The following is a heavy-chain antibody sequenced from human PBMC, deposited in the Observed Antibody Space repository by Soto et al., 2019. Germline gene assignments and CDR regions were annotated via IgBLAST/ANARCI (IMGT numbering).Heavy chain of an antibody. CDR1: GFTVSSYA. Sequence: RRRSCAASGFTVSSYAMNWVRKAPGTGLEWVSVISGSGGSTYYADSVKGRFTISRDNSKNTLYLQMNSLRAEGTAVYYSAKSSPMYCSGLKASYFDYWGQGSVVTVSS. CDR2: ISGSGGST. V-gene: IGHV3-23*01. CDR3: AKSSPMYCSGLKASYFDY. D-gene: IGHD6-19*01. J-gene: IGHJ4*02.